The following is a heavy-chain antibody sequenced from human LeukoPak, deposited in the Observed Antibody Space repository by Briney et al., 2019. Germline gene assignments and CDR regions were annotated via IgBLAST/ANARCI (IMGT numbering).Heavy chain of an antibody. V-gene: IGHV4-61*01. CDR1: GGSVSSGSYY. Sequence: SETLSLTCTVSGGSVSSGSYYWSWIRQPPGKGLEWIGYIYYSGSTNYNPSLKSRVTISVDTSKNQFSLKLSSVTAADTAVYYCARDDAYGDYSMDVWGQGTMVTVSS. CDR3: ARDDAYGDYSMDV. CDR2: IYYSGST. J-gene: IGHJ6*02. D-gene: IGHD4-17*01.